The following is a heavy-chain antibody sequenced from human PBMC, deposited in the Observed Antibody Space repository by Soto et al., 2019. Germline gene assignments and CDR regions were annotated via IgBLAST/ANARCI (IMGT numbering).Heavy chain of an antibody. J-gene: IGHJ4*02. CDR2: IYYSGST. Sequence: PSETLSLTCTVSGGSISSYYWSWIRQPPGKGLEWIGYIYYSGSTNYNPSLKSRVTISVDTSKNQFSLKLSSVTAADTAVYYCARGIIAARGVFGYWGQGTQVTVSS. D-gene: IGHD6-6*01. V-gene: IGHV4-59*08. CDR3: ARGIIAARGVFGY. CDR1: GGSISSYY.